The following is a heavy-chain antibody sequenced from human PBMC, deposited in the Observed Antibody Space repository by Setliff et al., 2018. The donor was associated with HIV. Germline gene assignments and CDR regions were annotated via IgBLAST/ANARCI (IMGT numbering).Heavy chain of an antibody. CDR3: ARSAHDSETGY. Sequence: SVKVSCKASGGTLSNYAISWVRQAPGQGLEWVGGIIPFVNIANYAQKFQGRVTMTADKSTSTVYMELSSLRSEDTAFYYCARSAHDSETGYWGQGTLVTVSS. J-gene: IGHJ4*02. CDR2: IIPFVNIA. CDR1: GGTLSNYA. V-gene: IGHV1-69*10. D-gene: IGHD5-12*01.